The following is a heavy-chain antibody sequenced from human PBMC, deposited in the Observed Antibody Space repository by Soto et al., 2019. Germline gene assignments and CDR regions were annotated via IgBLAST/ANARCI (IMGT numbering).Heavy chain of an antibody. J-gene: IGHJ5*02. D-gene: IGHD3-16*02. Sequence: QVQLVQSGAEVKKPGSSVKVSCKASGGTFSSYAISWVRQAPGQGLEWMGGIIPIFGTANYAQKFQGRVTITVVEAKSTAYMELSSLRSEDTAGYYCAREYRITFGGVIVGDWFDPWGQGTLVTVSS. CDR3: AREYRITFGGVIVGDWFDP. CDR1: GGTFSSYA. V-gene: IGHV1-69*01. CDR2: IIPIFGTA.